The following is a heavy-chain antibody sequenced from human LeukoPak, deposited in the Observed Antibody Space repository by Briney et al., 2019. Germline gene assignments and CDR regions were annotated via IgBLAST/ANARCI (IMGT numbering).Heavy chain of an antibody. CDR1: GFTVSSNY. CDR2: IYSGGST. Sequence: GGSLRLSCAASGFTVSSNYMSWVRQAPGKGLEWVSVIYSGGSTYYADSVKGRFTISRDNSKNTLYLQMNSLRAEDTAVYYCAREISGGGDAFDIWGQGTMVTVSS. J-gene: IGHJ3*02. V-gene: IGHV3-53*01. D-gene: IGHD2-15*01. CDR3: AREISGGGDAFDI.